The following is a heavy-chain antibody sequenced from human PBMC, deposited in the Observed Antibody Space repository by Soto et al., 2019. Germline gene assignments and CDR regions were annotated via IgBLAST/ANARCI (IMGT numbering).Heavy chain of an antibody. CDR1: GGSISSGGYY. CDR2: IYYSGST. J-gene: IGHJ5*02. V-gene: IGHV4-31*01. D-gene: IGHD3-10*01. CDR3: ARDSPITMVGPVQNWFDP. Sequence: QVQLQDSGPGLVKPSETLSLTCTVSGGSISSGGYYWSWIRQHPGKGLERIGYIYYSGSTYYNPSLKSPVTIPVDTSKIQFSLKLRSVTAADTAIYYCARDSPITMVGPVQNWFDPWGQGTLVTVSS.